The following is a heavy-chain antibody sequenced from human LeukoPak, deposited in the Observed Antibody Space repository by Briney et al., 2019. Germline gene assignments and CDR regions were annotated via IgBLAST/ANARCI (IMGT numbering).Heavy chain of an antibody. J-gene: IGHJ4*02. CDR2: IWYDGSNK. D-gene: IGHD6-13*01. CDR3: ARDLSPGAIAAAGISY. V-gene: IGHV3-33*01. CDR1: GFTFSSYG. Sequence: GGSLRLSCAASGFTFSSYGMHWVRQAPGKGLEWVADIWYDGSNKYYADSVKGRFTISRDNSKNTLYLQMNSLRAEDTAVYYCARDLSPGAIAAAGISYWGQGTLVTVSS.